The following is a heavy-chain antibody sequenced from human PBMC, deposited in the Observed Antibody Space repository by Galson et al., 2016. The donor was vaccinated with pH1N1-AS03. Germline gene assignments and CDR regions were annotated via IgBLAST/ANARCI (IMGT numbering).Heavy chain of an antibody. V-gene: IGHV3-30*02. CDR1: GFTLSGYG. Sequence: SLRLSCAASGFTLSGYGMHWVRQAPGKGPEWVAFIQYDESYRNYADSVKGRFRISRDISKNTLYLQMNSLRVEDTAMFYCVKESPKEAGDYWGQGTLVTVSS. CDR3: VKESPKEAGDY. CDR2: IQYDESYR. J-gene: IGHJ4*02.